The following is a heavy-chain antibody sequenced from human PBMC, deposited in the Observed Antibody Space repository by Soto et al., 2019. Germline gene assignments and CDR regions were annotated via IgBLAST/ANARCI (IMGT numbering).Heavy chain of an antibody. J-gene: IGHJ5*02. Sequence: TGGSLRLSCAASGFALRSYWMHWVRRVPGKGLVWVSRINPDGSRIDYADSVRGRFTISRDNAKNTLFLQMNNLRAEDTALYHCARVPVGAYGKFDPWGQGTLVTVSS. V-gene: IGHV3-74*01. CDR1: GFALRSYW. CDR3: ARVPVGAYGKFDP. D-gene: IGHD2-8*02. CDR2: INPDGSRI.